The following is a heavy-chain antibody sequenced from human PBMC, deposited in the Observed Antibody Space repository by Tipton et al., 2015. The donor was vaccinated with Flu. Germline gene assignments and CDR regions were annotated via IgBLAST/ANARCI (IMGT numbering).Heavy chain of an antibody. J-gene: IGHJ3*02. CDR3: AKDLSRGYRLDDAFDI. D-gene: IGHD3-22*01. V-gene: IGHV3-30*18. CDR1: GFTFSNFA. Sequence: SLRLSCAASGFTFSNFAMHWVRQAPGKGLEWVAVISYDGSNKYYADSVKGRFTISRDNSKNTLYLQMNSLRAEDTAVYCCAKDLSRGYRLDDAFDIWGQGTMVTVSA. CDR2: ISYDGSNK.